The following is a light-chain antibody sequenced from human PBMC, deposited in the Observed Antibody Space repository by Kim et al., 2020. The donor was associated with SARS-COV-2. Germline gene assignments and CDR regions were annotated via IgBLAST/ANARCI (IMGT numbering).Light chain of an antibody. J-gene: IGLJ1*01. CDR1: SLRSYY. CDR3: NSRDSSGNHV. CDR2: GKN. Sequence: VALGQTVRITCQGASLRSYYASWYKQKPGQAPVLVIYGKNNRPSGIPDRFSGSSSGNTASLTITGAQAEDEADYYCNSRDSSGNHVFGTGTKVTVL. V-gene: IGLV3-19*01.